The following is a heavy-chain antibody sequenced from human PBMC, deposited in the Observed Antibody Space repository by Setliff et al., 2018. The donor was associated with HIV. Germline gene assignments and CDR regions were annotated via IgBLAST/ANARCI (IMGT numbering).Heavy chain of an antibody. J-gene: IGHJ4*02. Sequence: SETLSLTCTVSGYSISSGYYWGFIRQPPGKGLEWIGSIFHSGSTYYNPSLKSRVTISVDTSKNQFSLKLSSVTAADTAVYYCARQSSSWHQSIDYWGQGTLVTVSS. D-gene: IGHD6-13*01. CDR2: IFHSGST. CDR1: GYSISSGYY. V-gene: IGHV4-38-2*02. CDR3: ARQSSSWHQSIDY.